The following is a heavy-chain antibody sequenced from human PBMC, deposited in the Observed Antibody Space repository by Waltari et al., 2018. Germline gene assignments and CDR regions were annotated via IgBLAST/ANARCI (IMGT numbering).Heavy chain of an antibody. V-gene: IGHV3-30*03. CDR3: ARRGETYYDYVWGSFDY. CDR1: GFTFSSYG. Sequence: QVQLVESGGGVVQPGRSLRLSCADSGFTFSSYGMHWVRQAPGKGLEWVAVISYDGSNKYYADSVKGRFTISRDNSKNTLYLQMNSLRAEDTAVYYCARRGETYYDYVWGSFDYWGQGTLVTVSS. D-gene: IGHD3-16*01. CDR2: ISYDGSNK. J-gene: IGHJ4*02.